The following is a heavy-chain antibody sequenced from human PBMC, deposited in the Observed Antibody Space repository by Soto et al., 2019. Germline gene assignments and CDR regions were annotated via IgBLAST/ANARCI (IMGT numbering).Heavy chain of an antibody. Sequence: SETLSLTCTVSSVSIYSGSFHWGWIRQPPGKGLEWIGSINFSGSTYYNPSLKSRVTISVDTSKNQFSLNLRSVTAADTAVYYCARRHAPRYTTGNNHFDFWGQGSLVTVSS. CDR2: INFSGST. CDR3: ARRHAPRYTTGNNHFDF. CDR1: SVSIYSGSFH. D-gene: IGHD1-1*01. V-gene: IGHV4-39*01. J-gene: IGHJ4*02.